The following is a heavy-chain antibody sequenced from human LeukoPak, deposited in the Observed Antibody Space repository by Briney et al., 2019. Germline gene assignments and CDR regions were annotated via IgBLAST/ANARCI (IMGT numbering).Heavy chain of an antibody. CDR2: VNGDGTST. Sequence: GGPLRLSCATSGFTFSRYWMHWVREVPGKGLVWVSRVNGDGTSTSYADSVQGRFTISRDNAKNTLYLYMNSLRGDDTAIYFCVRSCSSGSCYGYKDYWGQGTLVTVSS. CDR1: GFTFSRYW. V-gene: IGHV3-74*01. D-gene: IGHD2-2*01. J-gene: IGHJ4*02. CDR3: VRSCSSGSCYGYKDY.